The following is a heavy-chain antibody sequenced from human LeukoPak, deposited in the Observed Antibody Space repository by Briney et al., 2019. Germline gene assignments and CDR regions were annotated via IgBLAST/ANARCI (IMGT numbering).Heavy chain of an antibody. CDR2: ISDTGSI. CDR1: GGSIGTYY. V-gene: IGHV4-59*01. J-gene: IGHJ4*02. D-gene: IGHD6-19*01. Sequence: PSETLSLTCTVSGGSIGTYYWSWIRQPPGKGLEWIGYISDTGSINYHPSLQSRVTMSVDMPKNQLSLKLSSVTAADTAVYFCARAVTGTSPLGYWGQGALVTVSS. CDR3: ARAVTGTSPLGY.